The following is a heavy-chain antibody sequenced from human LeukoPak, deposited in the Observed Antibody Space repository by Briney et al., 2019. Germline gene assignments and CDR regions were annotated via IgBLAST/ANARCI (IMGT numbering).Heavy chain of an antibody. CDR3: ARDYDYGGNSGSRYFDL. J-gene: IGHJ2*01. CDR1: GYTFTSYY. CDR2: INPSGGST. D-gene: IGHD4-23*01. Sequence: ASVKVSCKASGYTFTSYYMHWVRQAPGQGLEWMGIINPSGGSTSYAQKFQGRVTMTRDTSTSTVYMELSSLRSEDTAVYYCARDYDYGGNSGSRYFDLWGRGTLVTVSS. V-gene: IGHV1-46*03.